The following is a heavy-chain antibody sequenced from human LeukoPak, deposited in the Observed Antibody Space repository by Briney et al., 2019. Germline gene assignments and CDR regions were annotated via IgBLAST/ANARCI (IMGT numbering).Heavy chain of an antibody. Sequence: TGGSLRLSCAASGFTFSSSAMSWVRQAPGKGLEWVSYISSSSSTIYYADSVKGRFTISRDNAKNSLYLQMNSLRAEDTAVYYCARDSVGSSSWYGYYYYGMDVWGQGTTVTVSS. D-gene: IGHD6-13*01. CDR2: ISSSSSTI. CDR3: ARDSVGSSSWYGYYYYGMDV. J-gene: IGHJ6*02. V-gene: IGHV3-48*01. CDR1: GFTFSSSA.